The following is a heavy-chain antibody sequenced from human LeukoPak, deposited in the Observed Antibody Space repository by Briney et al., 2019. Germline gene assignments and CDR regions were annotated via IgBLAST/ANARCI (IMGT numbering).Heavy chain of an antibody. CDR3: ASIRGSYLYFDY. Sequence: GGSLRLSCAASGFTFSAYDMAWVIQAPGKGLKWVSAIIAGGDKTEYADSVKGRFTISRDNSKNTLYLQMNSLRAEDTAVYYCASIRGSYLYFDYWGQGTLVTVSS. J-gene: IGHJ4*02. CDR2: IIAGGDKT. V-gene: IGHV3-23*01. D-gene: IGHD1-26*01. CDR1: GFTFSAYD.